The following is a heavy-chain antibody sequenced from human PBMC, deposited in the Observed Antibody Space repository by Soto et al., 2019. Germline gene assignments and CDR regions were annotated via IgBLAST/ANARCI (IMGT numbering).Heavy chain of an antibody. J-gene: IGHJ5*02. CDR1: GGSISSYY. CDR3: ARLSLGIAVAGTKFDP. Sequence: QVQLQESGPGLVKPSETLSLTCTVSGGSISSYYWSWIRQPPGKGLEWIGYVYYSGSTNYNPSLKSRVTISVDTSKNQFSLKLSSVTAADTAVYYCARLSLGIAVAGTKFDPWGQGTLVTVSS. V-gene: IGHV4-59*08. D-gene: IGHD6-19*01. CDR2: VYYSGST.